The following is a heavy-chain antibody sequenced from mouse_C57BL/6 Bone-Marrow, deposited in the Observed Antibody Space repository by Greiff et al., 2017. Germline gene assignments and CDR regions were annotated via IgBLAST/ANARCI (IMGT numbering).Heavy chain of an antibody. Sequence: QVQLQQSGPELVKPGASVKISCKASGYAFSSSWMNWVKQRPGKGLEWIGRIYPGDGDTNYNGKFKGKATLTADKSSSTAYMQLSSLTSEDSAVYFCAKRITTVVPYYFDYWGQGTTLTVSS. V-gene: IGHV1-82*01. CDR1: GYAFSSSW. CDR3: AKRITTVVPYYFDY. CDR2: IYPGDGDT. J-gene: IGHJ2*01. D-gene: IGHD1-1*01.